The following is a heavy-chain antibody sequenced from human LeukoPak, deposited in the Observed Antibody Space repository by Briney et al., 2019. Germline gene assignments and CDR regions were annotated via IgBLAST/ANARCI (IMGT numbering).Heavy chain of an antibody. CDR2: IKPDGSEK. D-gene: IGHD2-15*01. V-gene: IGHV3-7*02. J-gene: IGHJ3*01. CDR1: GFSFSSYW. CDR3: AKPRDIDSWAFDV. Sequence: GGSLRLSCAASGFSFSSYWMSGIRQAPGEGLEWVANIKPDGSEKDYVDSVEGRFTISRDNSKNTLNLQMNSLRTEGTAVFYCAKPRDIDSWAFDVWGQGTMVTVSS.